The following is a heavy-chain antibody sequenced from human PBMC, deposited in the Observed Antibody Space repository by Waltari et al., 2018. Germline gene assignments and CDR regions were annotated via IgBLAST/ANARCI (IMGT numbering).Heavy chain of an antibody. J-gene: IGHJ4*02. CDR1: GYTFTGYY. D-gene: IGHD2-15*01. CDR3: APRGYCSGGSCYNRYYFDY. CDR2: INPNSGGT. Sequence: QVQLVQSGAEVKKPGASVKVSCKASGYTFTGYYMPWVRQAPGHGLEWMGWINPNSGGTNYAQKFQGRVTMTRDTSISTAYMELSRLRSDDTAVYYCAPRGYCSGGSCYNRYYFDYWGQGTLVTVSS. V-gene: IGHV1-2*02.